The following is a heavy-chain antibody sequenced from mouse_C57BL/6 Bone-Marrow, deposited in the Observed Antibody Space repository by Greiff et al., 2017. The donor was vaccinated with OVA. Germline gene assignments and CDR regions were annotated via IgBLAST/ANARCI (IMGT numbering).Heavy chain of an antibody. J-gene: IGHJ3*01. Sequence: DVMLVESGGGLVKPGGSLKLSCAASGFTFSDYGMHWVRQAPEKGLEWVAYISSGSSTIYYADTVKGRFTISRDNAKNTLFLQMTSLRSEDTAMYYCARPYGYPAWFAYWGQGTLVTVSA. CDR2: ISSGSSTI. CDR3: ARPYGYPAWFAY. CDR1: GFTFSDYG. V-gene: IGHV5-17*01. D-gene: IGHD2-2*01.